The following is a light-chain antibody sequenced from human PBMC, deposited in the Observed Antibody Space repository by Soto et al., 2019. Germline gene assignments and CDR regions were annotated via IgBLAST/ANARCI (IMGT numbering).Light chain of an antibody. CDR3: QPYKNWPSWT. Sequence: EIVFTQSPATLSLSPGERATLSCRASQSIRSSLAWYQQKPGQAPRLLIYDASTRDTGIPARFSGSGSGTEFTLTISSLQSEDYAVYYCQPYKNWPSWTFGQGTKVDIK. CDR1: QSIRSS. V-gene: IGKV3D-15*01. J-gene: IGKJ1*01. CDR2: DAS.